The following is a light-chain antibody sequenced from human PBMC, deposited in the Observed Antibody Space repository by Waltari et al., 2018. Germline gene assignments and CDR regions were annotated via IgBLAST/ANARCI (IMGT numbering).Light chain of an antibody. J-gene: IGKJ5*01. CDR2: TAS. CDR3: QQSYSTPT. Sequence: DIQMTQSPSSLSASAGDRVTITCRASQNLDVYLNWYQHKPGKAPTLLIYTASRLQSGVPSRFSGSGSGLDFTLTISSLQPDDFATYYCQQSYSTPTFGQGTRLEI. V-gene: IGKV1-39*01. CDR1: QNLDVY.